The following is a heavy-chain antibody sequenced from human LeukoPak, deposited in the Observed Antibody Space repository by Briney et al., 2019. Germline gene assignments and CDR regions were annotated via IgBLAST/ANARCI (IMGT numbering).Heavy chain of an antibody. J-gene: IGHJ4*02. V-gene: IGHV4-34*01. CDR1: GESFSGYY. D-gene: IGHD4-11*01. Sequence: SETLSLTCAVYGESFSGYYWSWIRQPPGKGLEWIGGINRSGRTNYNPSLKSRVTISVDTSKNQFSLKLSSVTAADTAVYYCASRVTNDGYYFDYWGQGTLVTVSS. CDR3: ASRVTNDGYYFDY. CDR2: INRSGRT.